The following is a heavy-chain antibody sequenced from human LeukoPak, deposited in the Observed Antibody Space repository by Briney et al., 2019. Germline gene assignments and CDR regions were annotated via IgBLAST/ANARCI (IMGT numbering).Heavy chain of an antibody. J-gene: IGHJ4*02. CDR3: ARGGYCSSTSCYTDNVIDY. CDR1: GYTFTSYG. V-gene: IGHV1-2*02. Sequence: GASVKVSCKASGYTFTSYGISWVRQAPGQGLEWMGWINPNSGGTNYAQKFQGRVTMTRDTSISTAYMELSRLRSDDTAVYYCARGGYCSSTSCYTDNVIDYWGQGTLVTVSS. CDR2: INPNSGGT. D-gene: IGHD2-2*02.